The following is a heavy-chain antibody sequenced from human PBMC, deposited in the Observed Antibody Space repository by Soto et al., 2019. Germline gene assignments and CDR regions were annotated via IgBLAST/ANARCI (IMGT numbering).Heavy chain of an antibody. CDR3: ARGRAAARRDDAFDI. CDR2: IYYSGST. Sequence: SETLSLTCTVSGGSISSYYWSWIRQPPGKGLEWIGYIYYSGSTNYNPSLKSRVTISVDTSKNQFSLKLSSVTAADTAVYSCARGRAAARRDDAFDIWGQGTMVTVSS. V-gene: IGHV4-59*01. J-gene: IGHJ3*02. D-gene: IGHD6-6*01. CDR1: GGSISSYY.